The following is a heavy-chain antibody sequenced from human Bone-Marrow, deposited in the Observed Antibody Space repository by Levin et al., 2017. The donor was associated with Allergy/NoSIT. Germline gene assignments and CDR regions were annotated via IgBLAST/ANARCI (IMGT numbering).Heavy chain of an antibody. Sequence: GGSLRLSCAASGFTFSSYAMSWVRQAPGKGLEWVSAISGSGGSTYYADSVKGRFTISRDNSKNTLYLQMNSLRAEDTAVYYCAKDAQFVPAATYWYFDLWGRGTLVTVSS. CDR2: ISGSGGST. J-gene: IGHJ2*01. CDR3: AKDAQFVPAATYWYFDL. V-gene: IGHV3-23*01. CDR1: GFTFSSYA. D-gene: IGHD2-2*01.